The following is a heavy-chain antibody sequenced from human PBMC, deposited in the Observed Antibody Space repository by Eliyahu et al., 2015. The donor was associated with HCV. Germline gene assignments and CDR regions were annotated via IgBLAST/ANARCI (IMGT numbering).Heavy chain of an antibody. CDR3: ARGGGNWGYYYYYMDV. Sequence: PGLVKPSETLSLTCTVSGGSISSYYWSWIRQSPGKGLEWIAYIYYSGSTSFSPSLKSRVTISVDTSKNQFSLKLSSVTAADTAVYYCARGGGNWGYYYYYMDVWGKGTTVTVSS. V-gene: IGHV4-59*01. CDR2: IYYSGST. J-gene: IGHJ6*03. CDR1: GGSISSYY. D-gene: IGHD4-23*01.